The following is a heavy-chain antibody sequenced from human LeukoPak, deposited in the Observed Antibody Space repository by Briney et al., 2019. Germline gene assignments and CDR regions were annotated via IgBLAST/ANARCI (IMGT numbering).Heavy chain of an antibody. Sequence: GGSLRLSCAASGFTFSSYEMNWVRQAPGKGLEWVSYISSSGSTIYYADSVKGRFTISRDNAKNSLYLQMNSLRAEDTAVYYCATGGYCSGGYCYSGYYYYYMDVWGKGTTVTISS. CDR3: ATGGYCSGGYCYSGYYYYYMDV. D-gene: IGHD2-15*01. CDR1: GFTFSSYE. J-gene: IGHJ6*03. CDR2: ISSSGSTI. V-gene: IGHV3-48*03.